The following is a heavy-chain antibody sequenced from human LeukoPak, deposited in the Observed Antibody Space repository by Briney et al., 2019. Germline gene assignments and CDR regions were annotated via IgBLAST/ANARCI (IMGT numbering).Heavy chain of an antibody. Sequence: GGSLRLSCAASGFTFSNAWMSWVRQAPGKGLEWDGRIKSKTDGGTTDYAAPVKGRFTISRDDSKNTLYLQMNSLKTEDTAVYYCTTDLIVGATRPIDYWGQGTLVTVSS. CDR1: GFTFSNAW. J-gene: IGHJ4*02. V-gene: IGHV3-15*01. D-gene: IGHD1-26*01. CDR2: IKSKTDGGTT. CDR3: TTDLIVGATRPIDY.